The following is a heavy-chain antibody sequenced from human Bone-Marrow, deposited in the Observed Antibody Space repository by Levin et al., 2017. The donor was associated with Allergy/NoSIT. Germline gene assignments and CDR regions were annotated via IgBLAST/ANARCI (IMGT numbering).Heavy chain of an antibody. V-gene: IGHV1-3*01. CDR3: AFTSIVVVVAAPPKPWYYYYYGMDV. Sequence: GESLKISCKASGYTFTSYAMHWVRQAPGQRLEWMGWINAGNGNTKYSQKFQGRVTITRDTSASTAYMELSSLRSEDTAVYYCAFTSIVVVVAAPPKPWYYYYYGMDVWGQGTTVTVSS. CDR2: INAGNGNT. D-gene: IGHD2-15*01. CDR1: GYTFTSYA. J-gene: IGHJ6*02.